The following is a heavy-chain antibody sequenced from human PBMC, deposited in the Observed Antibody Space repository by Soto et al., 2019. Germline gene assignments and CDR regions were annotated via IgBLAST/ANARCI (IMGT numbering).Heavy chain of an antibody. D-gene: IGHD3-10*01. CDR2: ISSSGSTI. Sequence: EVQLVESGGGLVQPGGALRLACAASGFTFSSYEMNWVRQAPGKGLEWVSYISSSGSTIYYADSVKGRFTISRDNAKNSLYLQMNSLRAEDTAVYYCARLLWFGELGYWGQGTLVTVSS. CDR1: GFTFSSYE. CDR3: ARLLWFGELGY. V-gene: IGHV3-48*03. J-gene: IGHJ4*02.